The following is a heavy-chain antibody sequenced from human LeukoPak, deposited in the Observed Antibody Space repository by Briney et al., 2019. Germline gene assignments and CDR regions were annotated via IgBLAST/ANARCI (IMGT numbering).Heavy chain of an antibody. J-gene: IGHJ4*02. CDR3: AREYCSGGRCYAYLDH. CDR2: ISSSSSNT. D-gene: IGHD2-15*01. Sequence: GGSLRLSCAASGFTFSSYSMNWVRQAPGKGLEWVSSISSSSSNTYYADSVKGRFTISRDNAKNSLYLQMNSLRAEDTAVYYCAREYCSGGRCYAYLDHWGPGTLVTVSS. V-gene: IGHV3-21*01. CDR1: GFTFSSYS.